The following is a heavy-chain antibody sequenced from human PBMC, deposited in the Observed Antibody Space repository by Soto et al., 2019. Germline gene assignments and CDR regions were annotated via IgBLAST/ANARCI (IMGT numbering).Heavy chain of an antibody. CDR1: GFTFGGYS. D-gene: IGHD1-1*01. CDR2: ISGGSTYK. V-gene: IGHV3-21*01. Sequence: EVQLVESGGGLVRPGGSLRLSCLASGFTFGGYSMNWVRQAPGKGLEWVSSISGGSTYKIDADSVRGRFTISRDDAKKSLYLQMNSLRVEDTAIYYCARGETNGTTPGFDIWGQGTMVTVSS. CDR3: ARGETNGTTPGFDI. J-gene: IGHJ3*02.